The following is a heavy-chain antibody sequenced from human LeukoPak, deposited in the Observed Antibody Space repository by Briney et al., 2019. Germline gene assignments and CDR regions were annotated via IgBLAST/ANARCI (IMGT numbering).Heavy chain of an antibody. D-gene: IGHD3-3*01. Sequence: GGSLRLSCAASGFTFSSYAMSWVRQAPGKGLEWVSAISGSGGSTYYADSVKGRFTISRDNSKNTLYLQMNSLRAEDTAVYYCAKTLSYDFWSGYLWYWGQGTLVTVSS. V-gene: IGHV3-23*01. J-gene: IGHJ4*02. CDR1: GFTFSSYA. CDR2: ISGSGGST. CDR3: AKTLSYDFWSGYLWY.